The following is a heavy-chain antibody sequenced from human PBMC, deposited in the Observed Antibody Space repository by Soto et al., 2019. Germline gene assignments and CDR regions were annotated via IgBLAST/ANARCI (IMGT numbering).Heavy chain of an antibody. CDR2: IFSNDEK. CDR3: ALKGYYGSGSYLLFDY. CDR1: GFSLSNARMG. V-gene: IGHV2-26*01. J-gene: IGHJ4*02. Sequence: SGPTLVNPTGTLTLTCTVSGFSLSNARMGASWIRQPPGKALEWLAHIFSNDEKSYSTSLKSRLTISKDTSKSQVVLTMTNMDPVDTATYYCALKGYYGSGSYLLFDYWGQGTLVTVS. D-gene: IGHD3-10*01.